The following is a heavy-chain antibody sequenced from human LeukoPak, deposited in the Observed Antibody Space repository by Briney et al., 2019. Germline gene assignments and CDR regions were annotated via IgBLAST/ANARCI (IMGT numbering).Heavy chain of an antibody. J-gene: IGHJ4*02. V-gene: IGHV3-49*04. CDR3: TSAGSSWDRAFDY. CDR1: GFTFGDYA. D-gene: IGHD6-13*01. CDR2: IRSKAYGGTT. Sequence: GGSLRLSCTASGFTFGDYAMSWVRQAPGKGREGVGFIRSKAYGGTTEYAASVKGRFTISRDDSKSIAYLQMNSLKTEDTAVYYCTSAGSSWDRAFDYWGQGTLVTVSS.